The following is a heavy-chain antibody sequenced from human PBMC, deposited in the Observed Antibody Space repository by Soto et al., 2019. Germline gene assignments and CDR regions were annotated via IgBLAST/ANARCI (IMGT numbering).Heavy chain of an antibody. CDR1: GFTFSSYV. CDR3: ANSGKTGPPGHYYYYGMDV. D-gene: IGHD1-1*01. CDR2: ISGSGNNT. J-gene: IGHJ6*02. Sequence: PGGSLRLSCAASGFTFSSYVVSWVRQAPGKGLEWVSAISGSGNNTYYVDSVKGRFTISRDNSKNTLYLQMNSLRAEDTAVYYCANSGKTGPPGHYYYYGMDVWGQGTTVTVSS. V-gene: IGHV3-23*01.